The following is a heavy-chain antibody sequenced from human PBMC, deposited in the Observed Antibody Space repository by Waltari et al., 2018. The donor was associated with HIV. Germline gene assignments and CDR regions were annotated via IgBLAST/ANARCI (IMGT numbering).Heavy chain of an antibody. Sequence: EVQLVESGGGLVKPGGSLRLSCVGSGFTLSSSSMNWVRQAPGRGLEWVSSISSSSRYIDYADSVKGRFTISRDNAKNSVFLQMNSLRAEDTAVYYCAREDNWGGVENAADAFDIWGQGTMVTVSS. J-gene: IGHJ3*02. CDR1: GFTLSSSS. CDR3: AREDNWGGVENAADAFDI. V-gene: IGHV3-21*01. D-gene: IGHD2-21*01. CDR2: ISSSSRYI.